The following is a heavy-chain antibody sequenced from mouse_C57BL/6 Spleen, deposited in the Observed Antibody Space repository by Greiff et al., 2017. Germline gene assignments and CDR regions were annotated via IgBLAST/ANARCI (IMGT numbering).Heavy chain of an antibody. V-gene: IGHV1-52*01. D-gene: IGHD1-1*01. CDR1: GYTFTSYW. CDR3: ARVPSSVVAPYWYFDV. Sequence: QVQLQQPGAELVRPGSSVKLSCKASGYTFTSYWMHWVKQRPIQGLEWIGNIDPSDSETNYNQKFKDKATLTVDKSSSTAYMQLSSLTSDDSAVYYCARVPSSVVAPYWYFDVWGTGTTVTVSS. CDR2: IDPSDSET. J-gene: IGHJ1*03.